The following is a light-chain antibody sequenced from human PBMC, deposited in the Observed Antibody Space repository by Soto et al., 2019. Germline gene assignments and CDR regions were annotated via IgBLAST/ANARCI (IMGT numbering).Light chain of an antibody. CDR2: DVT. CDR3: SSFTGSITYV. J-gene: IGLJ1*01. V-gene: IGLV2-14*01. CDR1: SSDVGGYNS. Sequence: QSALTQPASGSGTPGQSITISCPGTSSDVGGYNSVSWYRQDPGKAPKLMIYDVTNRPSGVSNRFSGSKSGNTTSLTISGLQAEDEADYYCSSFTGSITYVFGTGTKVTVL.